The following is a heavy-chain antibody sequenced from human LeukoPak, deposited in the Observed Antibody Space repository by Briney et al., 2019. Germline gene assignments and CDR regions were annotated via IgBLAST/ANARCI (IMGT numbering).Heavy chain of an antibody. CDR2: INHSGST. CDR3: ARVVAVAGQPFDY. J-gene: IGHJ4*02. CDR1: GGSFSGYY. D-gene: IGHD6-19*01. V-gene: IGHV4-34*01. Sequence: PSETLSLTCAVYGGSFSGYYWSWIRQPPGKGLEWIGEINHSGSTNYNPSLKSRVTISVDTSKNQFSLKLSSVTAADTAVYYCARVVAVAGQPFDYWGQGTLVTVSS.